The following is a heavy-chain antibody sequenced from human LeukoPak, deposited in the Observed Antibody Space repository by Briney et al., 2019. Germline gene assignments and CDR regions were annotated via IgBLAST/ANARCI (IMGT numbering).Heavy chain of an antibody. D-gene: IGHD5-24*01. CDR2: ISTDGSST. CDR1: GFTFSGHW. Sequence: PGGSLRLSCAASGFTFSGHWMHWVRQAPGKGLVWVSRISTDGSSTVYADSVKGRFTISRDNAKNTLYLQMNSLRAEDTAVYYCARVNGCPRCHFDSWGQGTLVTVSS. J-gene: IGHJ4*02. CDR3: ARVNGCPRCHFDS. V-gene: IGHV3-74*01.